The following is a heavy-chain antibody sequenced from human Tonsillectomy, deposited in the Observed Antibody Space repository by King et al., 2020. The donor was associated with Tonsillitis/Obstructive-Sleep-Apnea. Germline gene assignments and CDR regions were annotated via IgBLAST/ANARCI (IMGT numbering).Heavy chain of an antibody. CDR2: IFPNDRK. D-gene: IGHD1-26*01. CDR1: GFSLSNPGMS. J-gene: IGHJ6*03. Sequence: VTLKESGPVLVKPTETLTLTGAISGFSLSNPGMSVSCVRQPPGKALEWLAHIFPNDRKSYNTSLKSRLTISKDTSKSQVVLTMTNMDPVDTATYYCARVTVGANEAYYYYYYMDVWGKGTTVTVSS. CDR3: ARVTVGANEAYYYYYYMDV. V-gene: IGHV2-26*03.